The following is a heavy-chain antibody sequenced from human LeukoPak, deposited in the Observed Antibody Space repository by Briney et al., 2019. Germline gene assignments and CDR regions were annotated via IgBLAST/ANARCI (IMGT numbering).Heavy chain of an antibody. Sequence: SETLSLTCAVSGGSISSSNWWSWVRQPPGKGLEWIGEIYHSGSTNNNPSLKSRVTISVDKSKNQFSLKLSSVTAADTAVYYCARGYYDILTGYYLDYWGQGTLVTVSS. J-gene: IGHJ4*02. CDR3: ARGYYDILTGYYLDY. CDR1: GGSISSSNW. V-gene: IGHV4-4*02. D-gene: IGHD3-9*01. CDR2: IYHSGST.